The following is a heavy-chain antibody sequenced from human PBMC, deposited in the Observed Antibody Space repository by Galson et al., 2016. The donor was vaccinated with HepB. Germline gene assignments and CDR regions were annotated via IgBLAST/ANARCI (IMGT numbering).Heavy chain of an antibody. V-gene: IGHV3-23*01. CDR3: AKEQGTDEGWFGESDH. CDR1: GFTFSSYA. D-gene: IGHD3-10*01. CDR2: ISANGHRT. Sequence: SLRLSCAASGFTFSSYAMNWVRQAPGKGLEWVSEISANGHRTYYASSVKGRFTVSRDNYENTRYLQMDSLRAEDTAVYYCAKEQGTDEGWFGESDHWGQGTLVTVSS. J-gene: IGHJ4*02.